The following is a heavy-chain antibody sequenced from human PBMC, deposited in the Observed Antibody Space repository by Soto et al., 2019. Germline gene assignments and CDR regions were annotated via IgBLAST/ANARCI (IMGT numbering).Heavy chain of an antibody. CDR2: ISSSSSYI. Sequence: EVQLVESGGGLVKPGGSLRLSCAASGFTFSSYSMNWVRQAPGKGLEWVSSISSSSSYIYYADSVKGRFTISRDNAKNSLYQQLNRLSAADTAVYYCARDARGYSYGYVGPAFDIWGQGTMVTVSS. CDR1: GFTFSSYS. V-gene: IGHV3-21*01. CDR3: ARDARGYSYGYVGPAFDI. D-gene: IGHD5-18*01. J-gene: IGHJ3*02.